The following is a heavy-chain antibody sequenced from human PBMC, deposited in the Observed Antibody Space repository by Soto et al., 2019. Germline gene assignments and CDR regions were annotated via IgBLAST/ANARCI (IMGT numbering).Heavy chain of an antibody. CDR3: ARDRMPVSGAQFDY. D-gene: IGHD6-19*01. V-gene: IGHV3-15*01. Sequence: GGSLRLSCAASGFTFIDARLSWVRQAPGKGLEWVGRSRSKTDGGTANYAAPVNGRFTISRDDSEGTLYLQMNSLKTEDTAVYYCARDRMPVSGAQFDYWGQGA. CDR2: SRSKTDGGTA. J-gene: IGHJ4*02. CDR1: GFTFIDAR.